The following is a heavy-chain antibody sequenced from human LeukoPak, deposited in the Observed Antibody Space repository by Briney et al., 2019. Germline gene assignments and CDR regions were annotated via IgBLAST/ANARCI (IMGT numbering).Heavy chain of an antibody. D-gene: IGHD3-10*01. Sequence: PSETLSLTCTVSGGSISSSNYYWGWIRQPPGKGLEWIGNIYYSGSTYYNPSFKSRLTISVDTSKNQFSLKLSSVTAADTAVYYCASLRTGDFDYWGQGALVTVSS. CDR1: GGSISSSNYY. CDR2: IYYSGST. CDR3: ASLRTGDFDY. V-gene: IGHV4-39*01. J-gene: IGHJ4*02.